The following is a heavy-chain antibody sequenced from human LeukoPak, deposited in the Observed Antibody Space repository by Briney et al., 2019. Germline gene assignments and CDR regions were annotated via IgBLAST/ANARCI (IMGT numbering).Heavy chain of an antibody. J-gene: IGHJ4*02. CDR1: GFRFSNFA. D-gene: IGHD6-19*01. CDR3: AKGGGWLYYFDY. Sequence: GGSLTLSCAASGFRFSNFAMTWVRQAPGRGLEWVAVISGVGGVSATYADSVKGRFTISRDNSKNTLYLQMKSLRAEDTAVYYCAKGGGWLYYFDYWGQGTLVTVSS. V-gene: IGHV3-23*01. CDR2: ISGVGGVSA.